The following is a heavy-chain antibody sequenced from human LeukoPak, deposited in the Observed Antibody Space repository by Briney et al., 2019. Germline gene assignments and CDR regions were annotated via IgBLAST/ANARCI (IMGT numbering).Heavy chain of an antibody. CDR2: ISGSGGDT. Sequence: GGSLRLSFAASGFTFSNYAMSWFRQAPGKGLDGAPGISGSGGDTYYADSVKGRFTISRDNSKNTLYLQMNSLRAEDTAVYYCAKDRSCTNNICHGDFDYWGQGTLVTVSS. V-gene: IGHV3-23*01. CDR1: GFTFSNYA. D-gene: IGHD2-8*01. J-gene: IGHJ4*02. CDR3: AKDRSCTNNICHGDFDY.